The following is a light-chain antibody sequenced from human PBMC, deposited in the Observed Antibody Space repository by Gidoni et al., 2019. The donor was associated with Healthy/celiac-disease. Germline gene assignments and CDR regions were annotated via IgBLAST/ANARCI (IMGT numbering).Light chain of an antibody. Sequence: EIVLTQSPATLSLSPGERATLFCRASQSVSTYLAWYQQKPGQAPRLLIYDASNRATGIPARFSGSGSGTDFTLTISSLEPEDFAVYYCQQRTNWPRTFGQXTKVEIK. J-gene: IGKJ1*01. V-gene: IGKV3-11*01. CDR3: QQRTNWPRT. CDR2: DAS. CDR1: QSVSTY.